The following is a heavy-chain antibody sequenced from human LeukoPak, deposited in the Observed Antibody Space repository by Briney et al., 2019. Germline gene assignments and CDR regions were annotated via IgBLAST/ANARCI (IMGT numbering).Heavy chain of an antibody. V-gene: IGHV4-59*01. J-gene: IGHJ5*02. Sequence: SETLSLTCTVSGGSISSYYWSWIRQPPGKGLVWIGYIYYSGSTNYNPSLKSRVTISVDTSKNQFSLKLSSVTAADTAVYYCARDQNNWFDPWGQGTLVTVSS. CDR1: GGSISSYY. CDR2: IYYSGST. CDR3: ARDQNNWFDP.